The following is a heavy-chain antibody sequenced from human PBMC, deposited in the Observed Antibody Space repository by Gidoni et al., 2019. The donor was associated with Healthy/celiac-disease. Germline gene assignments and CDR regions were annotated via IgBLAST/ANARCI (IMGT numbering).Heavy chain of an antibody. CDR2: INPNSGGT. V-gene: IGHV1-2*02. CDR1: GYTFTGYY. J-gene: IGHJ4*02. D-gene: IGHD6-6*01. Sequence: QVQLVQAGAAVKKPGASVKVSCKASGYTFTGYYMHWVRQAPGQGLEWMGWINPNSGGTNYAQKFQGRVTMTRDTSISTAYMELSRLRSDDTAVYYCARAEYSNNGDYFDYWGQGTLVTVSS. CDR3: ARAEYSNNGDYFDY.